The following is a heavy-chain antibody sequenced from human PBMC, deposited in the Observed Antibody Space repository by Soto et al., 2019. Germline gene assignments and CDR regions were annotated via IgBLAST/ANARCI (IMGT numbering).Heavy chain of an antibody. Sequence: KTSETLSLTCSVSGRSMSSNYWSWIRQSPDKGLEWLGYVFYGGTDYNPSLGGRVSMSVETSKSQFSLKLTSVTVADTAVYYCASYRGALYFESRGPGILVTVSS. CDR1: GRSMSSNY. V-gene: IGHV4-59*01. CDR2: VFYGGT. J-gene: IGHJ4*02. D-gene: IGHD3-16*01. CDR3: ASYRGALYFES.